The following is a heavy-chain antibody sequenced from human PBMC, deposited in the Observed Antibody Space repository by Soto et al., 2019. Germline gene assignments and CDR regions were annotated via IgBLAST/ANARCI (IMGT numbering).Heavy chain of an antibody. J-gene: IGHJ6*02. V-gene: IGHV1-18*01. CDR3: ARNHVVLMVYAYGMDV. D-gene: IGHD2-8*01. CDR2: ISAYNGNT. Sequence: GASVKVSCKASGYTFTSYGISWVRQAPGQGLEWMGWISAYNGNTNYAQKLQGRVTMTRNTSISTAYMELSSLRSEDTAVYYCARNHVVLMVYAYGMDVWGQGTTVTVSS. CDR1: GYTFTSYG.